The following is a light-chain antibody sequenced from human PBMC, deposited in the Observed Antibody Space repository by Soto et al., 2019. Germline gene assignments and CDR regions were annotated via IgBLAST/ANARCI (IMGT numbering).Light chain of an antibody. J-gene: IGLJ1*01. CDR1: SSDIGRFNH. CDR3: CSYTTRSTLV. CDR2: EVS. Sequence: QSALTQPASVSGSPGQSITISCTGTSSDIGRFNHVSWYRQHPGRAPQLIIYEVSNRPSGLSNRFSGSKSGNTASLTISGRQAEAEVDYYCCSYTTRSTLVCGSGTKLTVL. V-gene: IGLV2-14*03.